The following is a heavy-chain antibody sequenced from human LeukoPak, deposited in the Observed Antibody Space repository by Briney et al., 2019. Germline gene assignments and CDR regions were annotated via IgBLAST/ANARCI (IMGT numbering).Heavy chain of an antibody. J-gene: IGHJ4*02. Sequence: PSETLSLTCAVYSGSFSGYYWSWIRQPPGKGLEWIGEISHSGSTTYNPSLRSRVTISGDTSKKQFSLKLSSVTAADTAVYYCVTYYYGSGAPKRNYWGQGILVTVSS. CDR3: VTYYYGSGAPKRNY. CDR1: SGSFSGYY. V-gene: IGHV4-34*01. D-gene: IGHD3-22*01. CDR2: ISHSGST.